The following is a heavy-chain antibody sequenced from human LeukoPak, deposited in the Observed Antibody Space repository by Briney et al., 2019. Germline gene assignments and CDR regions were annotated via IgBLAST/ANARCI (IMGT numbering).Heavy chain of an antibody. Sequence: GGSLRLSCAASGFTFSSYGMHWVRQAPGKGLEWVAVIWYDGSNKYYADSVKGRFTISRDNSKNTLHLQMNSLRAEDTAVYYCARDGTTVSDRLDYWGQGTLVTVSS. V-gene: IGHV3-33*01. CDR1: GFTFSSYG. CDR3: ARDGTTVSDRLDY. J-gene: IGHJ4*02. D-gene: IGHD4-17*01. CDR2: IWYDGSNK.